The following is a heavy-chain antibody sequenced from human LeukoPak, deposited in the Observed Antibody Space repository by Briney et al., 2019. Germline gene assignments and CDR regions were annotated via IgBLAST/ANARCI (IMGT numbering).Heavy chain of an antibody. CDR3: AGSVEMATLFDY. J-gene: IGHJ4*02. CDR1: GRSISSYY. CDR2: IYYSGST. V-gene: IGHV4-59*01. D-gene: IGHD5-24*01. Sequence: SETLSLTCTVSGRSISSYYWSWIRQPPGKGLEWIGYIYYSGSTNYNPSLKSRATISVDTSKNQFSLKLSSVTAADTAVYYCAGSVEMATLFDYWGQGTLVTVSS.